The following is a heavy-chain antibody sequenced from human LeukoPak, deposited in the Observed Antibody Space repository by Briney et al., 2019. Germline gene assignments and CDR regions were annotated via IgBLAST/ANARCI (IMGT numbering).Heavy chain of an antibody. CDR3: AREVTDADCSSTSCYGWFDP. CDR1: GYTFTGYY. CDR2: IHPNSGGT. V-gene: IGHV1-2*02. D-gene: IGHD2-2*01. J-gene: IGHJ5*02. Sequence: ASVKVSCKASGYTFTGYYMHWVRQAPGQGLEWMGWIHPNSGGTNYAQKFQGRVTMTRDTSISTAYMELSRLRSDDTAVYYCAREVTDADCSSTSCYGWFDPWGQGTLVTVPS.